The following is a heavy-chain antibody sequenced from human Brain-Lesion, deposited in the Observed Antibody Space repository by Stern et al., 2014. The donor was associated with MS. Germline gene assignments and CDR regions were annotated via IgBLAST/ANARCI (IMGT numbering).Heavy chain of an antibody. D-gene: IGHD1-26*01. Sequence: VHLVESGAEVKKPGASVKVSCQVSGYTLTELSMHWVRQAPGKGLEWMGGFDPEDGETIYAQKFQGRVTMTEDPSTDTAYMELSSLRSEDTAVYYCATLSPGAGGNYYRHFDYWGQGTLVTVSS. V-gene: IGHV1-24*01. CDR1: GYTLTELS. J-gene: IGHJ4*02. CDR2: FDPEDGET. CDR3: ATLSPGAGGNYYRHFDY.